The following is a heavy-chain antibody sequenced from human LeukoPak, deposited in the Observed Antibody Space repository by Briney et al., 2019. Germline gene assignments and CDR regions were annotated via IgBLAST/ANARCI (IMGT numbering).Heavy chain of an antibody. J-gene: IGHJ3*02. Sequence: PGGSLRLSCAASGFTFSSYGMHWVRQAPGKGLEWVAVISYDGSNKYYADSVKGRFTISRDNSKNTLYLQMNSLRAEDTAVYYCAKDRRDGYTGRAFDIWGQGTMVTVSS. CDR1: GFTFSSYG. CDR2: ISYDGSNK. V-gene: IGHV3-30*18. CDR3: AKDRRDGYTGRAFDI. D-gene: IGHD5-24*01.